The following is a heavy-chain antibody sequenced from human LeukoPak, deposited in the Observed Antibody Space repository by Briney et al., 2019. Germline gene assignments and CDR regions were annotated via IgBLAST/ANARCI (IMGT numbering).Heavy chain of an antibody. CDR1: GGSIRSSNYY. J-gene: IGHJ4*02. CDR2: IYDSGNT. D-gene: IGHD2-15*01. Sequence: PSETLSLTCTVSGGSIRSSNYYWGWVRQSPGKGLEWIGNIYDSGNTYYNPSLESRVTISVDTSKNQFSLRLSSVTAADTAVYYCVRDAGVAISATPNYFPYWGQGTLVAVSS. CDR3: VRDAGVAISATPNYFPY. V-gene: IGHV4-39*07.